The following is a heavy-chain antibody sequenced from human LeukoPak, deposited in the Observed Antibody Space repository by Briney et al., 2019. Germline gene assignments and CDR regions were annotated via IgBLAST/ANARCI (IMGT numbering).Heavy chain of an antibody. CDR3: AKGNSSGWYVHFDY. CDR1: GFTFSSYW. J-gene: IGHJ4*02. CDR2: ISGSGGST. V-gene: IGHV3-23*01. D-gene: IGHD6-19*01. Sequence: GGSLRLSCAASGFTFSSYWMSWVRQAPGKGLEWVSAISGSGGSTYYADSVKGRFTISRDNSKNTLYLQTNSLRAEDTAVYYCAKGNSSGWYVHFDYWGQGTLVTVSS.